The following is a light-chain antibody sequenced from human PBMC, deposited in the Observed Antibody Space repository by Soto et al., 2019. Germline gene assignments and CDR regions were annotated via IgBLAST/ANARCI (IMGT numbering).Light chain of an antibody. V-gene: IGKV3-15*01. CDR3: QQYNNWPPYT. Sequence: EIVMTQSPATLSVSPGERATLSCRASQSVSSNLAWYQQKPGQAPRLLIYGASTRATGIATRFSGSVSGTEFTLTISSLQPEDFAVYYCQQYNNWPPYTFGQVTKLEIK. J-gene: IGKJ2*01. CDR2: GAS. CDR1: QSVSSN.